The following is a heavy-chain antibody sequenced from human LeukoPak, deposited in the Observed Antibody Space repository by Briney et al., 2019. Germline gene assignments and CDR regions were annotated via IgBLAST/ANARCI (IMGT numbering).Heavy chain of an antibody. V-gene: IGHV7-4-1*02. CDR2: INTNTGNP. CDR1: GYTFTSYA. J-gene: IGHJ4*02. CDR3: ARDMGGYGGNPGEPYYFDY. D-gene: IGHD4-23*01. Sequence: ASVKVSCKASGYTFTSYAMNWVRQAPGQGLEWMGWINTNTGNPTYAQGFTGRFVFSLDTSVSTAYLQISSLKAEDTAVYYCARDMGGYGGNPGEPYYFDYWGQGTLVTVSS.